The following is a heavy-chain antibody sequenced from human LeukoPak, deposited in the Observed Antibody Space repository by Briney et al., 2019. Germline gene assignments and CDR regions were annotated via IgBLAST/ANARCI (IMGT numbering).Heavy chain of an antibody. D-gene: IGHD3-3*01. CDR2: ISSSSSYI. CDR3: ARERQNKDFWSGGDY. J-gene: IGHJ4*02. V-gene: IGHV3-21*01. Sequence: GGSLRLSCVASGSTLRSYSMNWVRQAPGKGLEWVSSISSSSSYIYYADSVKGRFTISRDNAKNSLYLQMNTLRPEDTAVYYCARERQNKDFWSGGDYWGQGTLVTVSS. CDR1: GSTLRSYS.